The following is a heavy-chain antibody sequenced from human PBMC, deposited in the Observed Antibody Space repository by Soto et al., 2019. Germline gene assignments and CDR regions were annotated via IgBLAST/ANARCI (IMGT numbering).Heavy chain of an antibody. D-gene: IGHD3-10*01. J-gene: IGHJ6*02. CDR2: INAGNGNT. Sequence: ASVKVSCKASGYTFTSYAMHWVRQAPGQRLEWMGWINAGNGNTKYSQKFQGRVTMTRDTSISTAYMELSRLRSDDTTVYYCARVVREYGMDVWGQGTTVTVSS. CDR3: ARVVREYGMDV. V-gene: IGHV1-3*01. CDR1: GYTFTSYA.